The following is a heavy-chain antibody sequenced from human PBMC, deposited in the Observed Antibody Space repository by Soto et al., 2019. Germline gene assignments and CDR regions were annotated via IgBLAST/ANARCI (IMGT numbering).Heavy chain of an antibody. CDR2: ISGSGGST. J-gene: IGHJ4*02. V-gene: IGHV3-23*01. Sequence: GGSLRLSCAASGFTFSSYAMSWVRQAPGKGLEWVSAISGSGGSTYHADSVKGRFTISRDNSKNTLYLQMNSLRAEDTAVYYCAKDWGWGYCSGGSCYFDYWGQGTLVTVSS. CDR3: AKDWGWGYCSGGSCYFDY. CDR1: GFTFSSYA. D-gene: IGHD2-15*01.